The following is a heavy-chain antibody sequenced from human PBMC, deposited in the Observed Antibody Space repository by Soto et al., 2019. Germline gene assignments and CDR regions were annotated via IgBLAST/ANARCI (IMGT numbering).Heavy chain of an antibody. V-gene: IGHV3-23*01. J-gene: IGHJ6*02. Sequence: GGSLRLSCAASGFMFRSYAMTWVRQAPGKGLEWVSSISGRADTTYYTDSLRGRFTISRDNSKNTLYLQMNSLRVEDTAVYYCAKYSDSGGDYYYELDVWGQGTTVTVSS. CDR1: GFMFRSYA. D-gene: IGHD5-18*01. CDR2: ISGRADTT. CDR3: AKYSDSGGDYYYELDV.